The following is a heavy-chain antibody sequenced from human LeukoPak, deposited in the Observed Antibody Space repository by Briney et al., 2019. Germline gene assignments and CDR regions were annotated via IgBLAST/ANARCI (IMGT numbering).Heavy chain of an antibody. D-gene: IGHD6-13*01. CDR3: GRGAAAGSPFDY. V-gene: IGHV4-4*07. CDR2: IYTSGST. J-gene: IGHJ4*02. Sequence: SETLSLTCTVSGGSISSYYWSWIRQPAGKGLEWIGRIYTSGSTNYNPSLKSRVTMSVDTSKNQFSLHLNSVTPEDTAVYYCGRGAAAGSPFDYWGQGTLITVSS. CDR1: GGSISSYY.